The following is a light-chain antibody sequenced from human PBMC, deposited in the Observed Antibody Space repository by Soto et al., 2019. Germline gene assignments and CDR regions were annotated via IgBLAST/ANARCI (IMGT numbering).Light chain of an antibody. Sequence: QSALTQPASVSGSPGQSITISCTGTSHDVGAYDYVAWYQQHPGKVPKVIIYAVSNRSSGISNRFSGSKSGNTASLTISGLQAEDEAEYYCSSYTSSSTLVFGGGTKLTVL. CDR3: SSYTSSSTLV. CDR2: AVS. CDR1: SHDVGAYDY. J-gene: IGLJ3*02. V-gene: IGLV2-14*01.